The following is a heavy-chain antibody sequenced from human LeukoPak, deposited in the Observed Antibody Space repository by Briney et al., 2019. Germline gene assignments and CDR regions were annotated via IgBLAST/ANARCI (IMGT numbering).Heavy chain of an antibody. CDR3: AKRPAVMITFGGVIASS. D-gene: IGHD3-16*02. V-gene: IGHV3-30*02. CDR1: GFTFSSHG. Sequence: GGSLRLSCAASGFTFSSHGMNWVRQAPGKGLEWVAFIRYDGSNKYYADSVKGRFTISRDNSKNTLYLQMNSLRAEDTAVYYCAKRPAVMITFGGVIASSWGQGTLVTVSS. J-gene: IGHJ5*02. CDR2: IRYDGSNK.